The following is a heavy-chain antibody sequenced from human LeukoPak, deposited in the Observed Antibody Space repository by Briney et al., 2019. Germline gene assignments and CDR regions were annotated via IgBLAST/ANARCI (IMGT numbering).Heavy chain of an antibody. CDR1: GGSISSGGYA. V-gene: IGHV4-30-2*01. CDR3: ASNYYDSSGYYYGLEYFQH. CDR2: IYHSGST. J-gene: IGHJ1*01. D-gene: IGHD3-22*01. Sequence: SETLSLTWAVSGGSISSGGYAWRWIRQPPGRGLEWNGYIYHSGSTYHNPSLKSRVTISVDRSKNQFSLKLSSVTAADTAVYYCASNYYDSSGYYYGLEYFQHWGQGTLVTVSS.